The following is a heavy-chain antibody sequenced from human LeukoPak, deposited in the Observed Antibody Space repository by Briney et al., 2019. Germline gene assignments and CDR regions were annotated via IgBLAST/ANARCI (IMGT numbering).Heavy chain of an antibody. V-gene: IGHV1-2*02. CDR3: ARDRVRYSSSYNYYYYYGMDV. D-gene: IGHD6-6*01. CDR2: INPKSGGT. Sequence: ASVRVSCKASGYTFTGYYMHWVRQAPGQGLEWMVCINPKSGGTNYAQTFQGRVTMTRDTSISTAYMELSRLRSDDTAVYYCARDRVRYSSSYNYYYYYGMDVWGQGTTVTVSS. J-gene: IGHJ6*02. CDR1: GYTFTGYY.